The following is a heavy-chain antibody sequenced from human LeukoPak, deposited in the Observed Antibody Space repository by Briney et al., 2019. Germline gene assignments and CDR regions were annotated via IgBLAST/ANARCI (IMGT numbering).Heavy chain of an antibody. J-gene: IGHJ6*02. V-gene: IGHV3-23*01. CDR3: AKAPGAAAGTYNGMDV. D-gene: IGHD6-13*01. Sequence: GGSLRLSCAASGFTFSSYAMSWVRQAPGKGLEWVSAISGSGGSTYYADSVKGRFTISRDNSKNTLYLQMNSLRAEDTAVYYCAKAPGAAAGTYNGMDVWGQGTTVTVSS. CDR2: ISGSGGST. CDR1: GFTFSSYA.